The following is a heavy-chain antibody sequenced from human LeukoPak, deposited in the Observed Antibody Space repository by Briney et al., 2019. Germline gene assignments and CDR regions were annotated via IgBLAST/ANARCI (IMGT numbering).Heavy chain of an antibody. J-gene: IGHJ4*02. CDR3: AREGLDY. V-gene: IGHV1-2*02. CDR2: INPNSGGT. CDR1: GYTFTGYY. Sequence: ASVKVSCKASGYTFTGYYMHWVRQAPGQGLEWMGWINPNSGGTNYAQKFQDRVTITSDTSISTACMELSSLRSDDTAVYYCAREGLDYWGQGTLVTVSS.